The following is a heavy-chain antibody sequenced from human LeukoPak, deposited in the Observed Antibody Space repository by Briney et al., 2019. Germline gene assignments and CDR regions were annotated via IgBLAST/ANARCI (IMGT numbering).Heavy chain of an antibody. Sequence: ASVKVSCKASEYTFTGYYWHWVRQAPGQGLEWMGWINPNSGGTNYAQKFQGRITMTRDTSISTAYMELSSLRSDDTAVYYCAKGPGPSANYGMDVWGQGTTVIVSS. CDR2: INPNSGGT. J-gene: IGHJ6*02. CDR3: AKGPGPSANYGMDV. V-gene: IGHV1-2*02. CDR1: EYTFTGYY.